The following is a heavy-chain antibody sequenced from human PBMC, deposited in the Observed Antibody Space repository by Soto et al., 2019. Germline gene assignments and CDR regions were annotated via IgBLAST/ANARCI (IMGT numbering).Heavy chain of an antibody. CDR1: GGSISSGGYY. J-gene: IGHJ4*02. CDR3: ARVPFGSNGVTYFDY. V-gene: IGHV4-31*03. Sequence: SETLSLTCTVSGGSISSGGYYWSWIRRHPGKGLEWIGCIYYSGSTYYNPSLKSRVTISVDTSKNQFSLKLTSVTAADTAVYYCARVPFGSNGVTYFDYWGQGTLVTVSS. D-gene: IGHD1-26*01. CDR2: IYYSGST.